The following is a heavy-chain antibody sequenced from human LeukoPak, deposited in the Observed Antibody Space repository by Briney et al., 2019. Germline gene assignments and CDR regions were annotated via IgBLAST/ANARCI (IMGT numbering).Heavy chain of an antibody. CDR1: GGSISSGDYY. V-gene: IGHV4-30-4*08. Sequence: PSQTLSLTCTVSGGSISSGDYYWSWIRQPPGKGLEWIGYIYYSGSTYYNPSLKSRVTISVDTSKNQFSLKLSSVTAADTAVYYRARAFGVVIGDYWGQGTLVTVSS. CDR3: ARAFGVVIGDY. J-gene: IGHJ4*02. D-gene: IGHD3-3*01. CDR2: IYYSGST.